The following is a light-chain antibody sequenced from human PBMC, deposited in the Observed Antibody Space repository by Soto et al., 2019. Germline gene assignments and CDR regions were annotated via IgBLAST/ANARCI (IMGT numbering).Light chain of an antibody. CDR1: SSNIGAGYD. J-gene: IGLJ2*01. Sequence: QSVLTQPPSVSGAPGQRVTISCTGSSSNIGAGYDVHWYQQLPGIAPKLLIYGNNNRPSGVPDRFSGSKSGTSASLAITGLQAGDEADYYCQSYDSSLGGSVFGGGTKLTVL. CDR2: GNN. V-gene: IGLV1-40*01. CDR3: QSYDSSLGGSV.